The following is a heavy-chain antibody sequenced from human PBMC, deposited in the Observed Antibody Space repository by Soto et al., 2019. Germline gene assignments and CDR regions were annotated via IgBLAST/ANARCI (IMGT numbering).Heavy chain of an antibody. CDR1: GFTFDDYA. CDR2: ISWNSGRK. V-gene: IGHV3-9*01. Sequence: EAQLVESGGGLVQPGRSLRLSCAASGFTFDDYAIHWVRQAPGKGLEWVSSISWNSGRKAYADSVKGRFTISRDNAKNSLYLQMNSLRPEDTALYYCAKDRYYDSSGPLDYWGQGTLVTVSS. J-gene: IGHJ4*02. D-gene: IGHD3-22*01. CDR3: AKDRYYDSSGPLDY.